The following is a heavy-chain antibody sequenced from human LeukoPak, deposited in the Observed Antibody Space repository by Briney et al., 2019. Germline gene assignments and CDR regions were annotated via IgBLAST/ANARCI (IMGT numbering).Heavy chain of an antibody. CDR2: ISYDGSNK. CDR1: GFTFSSYG. CDR3: AKDRRGIAAAGHFDY. D-gene: IGHD6-13*01. V-gene: IGHV3-30*18. Sequence: GGSLRLSCAASGFTFSSYGMHWVRQAPGKGLEWVAVISYDGSNKYYADSVKGRFTISRDNSKNTLYLQMNSLRAEDTAVYYCAKDRRGIAAAGHFDYWGQGTLVTVSS. J-gene: IGHJ4*02.